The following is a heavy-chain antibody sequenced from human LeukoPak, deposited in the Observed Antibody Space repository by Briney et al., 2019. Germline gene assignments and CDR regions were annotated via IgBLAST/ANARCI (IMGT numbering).Heavy chain of an antibody. CDR3: ARDGELEAPFYYYYYYMDV. Sequence: GGSLRLSCAASGFTFSSYAMNWVRQAPGKGLEWVSSISSTSSYIYYADSVKGRFTISRDNAKNSLYLQIDSLRAEDTAVYFCARDGELEAPFYYYYYYMDVWGKGTTVTISS. D-gene: IGHD2-21*01. CDR1: GFTFSSYA. V-gene: IGHV3-21*01. J-gene: IGHJ6*03. CDR2: ISSTSSYI.